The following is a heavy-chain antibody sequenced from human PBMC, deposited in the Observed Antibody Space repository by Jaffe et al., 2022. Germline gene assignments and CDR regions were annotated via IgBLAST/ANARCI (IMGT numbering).Heavy chain of an antibody. Sequence: EVQLVESGGGLVQPGGSLRLSCAASGFTFSSYWMSWVRQAPGKGLEWVANIKQDGSEKYYVDSVKGRFTISRDNAKNSLYLQMNSLRAEDTAVYYCARGRGSGSYPPHYYYMDVWGKGTTVTVSS. V-gene: IGHV3-7*01. D-gene: IGHD3-10*01. J-gene: IGHJ6*03. CDR3: ARGRGSGSYPPHYYYMDV. CDR2: IKQDGSEK. CDR1: GFTFSSYW.